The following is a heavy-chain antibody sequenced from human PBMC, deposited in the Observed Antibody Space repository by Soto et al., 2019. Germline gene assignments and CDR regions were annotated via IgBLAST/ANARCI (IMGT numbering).Heavy chain of an antibody. J-gene: IGHJ1*01. D-gene: IGHD3-22*01. CDR1: GYTFTNYG. Sequence: QVQLVQSGTEVKKPGASVKVSCKASGYTFTNYGLSWVRQAPGQGMEWRGWIGAYNGNTKVAQKFQGRVTMTTDTSKSTDYMELRSLRSDDTAVYYCARGDHYDRRGYYPGDFWGQGTLVTVSS. CDR3: ARGDHYDRRGYYPGDF. CDR2: IGAYNGNT. V-gene: IGHV1-18*01.